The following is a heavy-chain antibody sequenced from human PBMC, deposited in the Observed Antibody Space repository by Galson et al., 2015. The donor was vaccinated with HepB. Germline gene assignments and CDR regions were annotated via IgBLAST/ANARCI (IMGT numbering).Heavy chain of an antibody. D-gene: IGHD3-16*01. J-gene: IGHJ3*02. CDR3: ATEGRGGAPAGAFDI. Sequence: SVKVSCKVSGYTLTELSMHWVRQAPGKGLEWMGGFDPEDGETIYAQKFQGRVTMTEDTSTDTAYMELSSLRSEDTAVYYCATEGRGGAPAGAFDIWGQGTMVTVSS. V-gene: IGHV1-24*01. CDR2: FDPEDGET. CDR1: GYTLTELS.